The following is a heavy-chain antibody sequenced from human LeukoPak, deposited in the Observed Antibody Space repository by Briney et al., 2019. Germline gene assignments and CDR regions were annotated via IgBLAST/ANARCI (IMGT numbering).Heavy chain of an antibody. J-gene: IGHJ5*02. D-gene: IGHD6-13*01. CDR2: INTITGDT. CDR1: GYTFTGYY. CDR3: ARGTKQASSNSWYECWFDP. V-gene: IGHV1-2*06. Sequence: ASVKVSCKTSGYTFTGYYMHWVRHAPGQGLEWMGRINTITGDTKFAQKFQGRVTMTRDTSISTAYMELSSLRSDDTAVYYCARGTKQASSNSWYECWFDPWGQGTLVTVSS.